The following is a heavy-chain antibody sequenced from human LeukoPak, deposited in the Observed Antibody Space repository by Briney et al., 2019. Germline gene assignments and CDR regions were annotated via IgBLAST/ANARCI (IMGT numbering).Heavy chain of an antibody. J-gene: IGHJ4*02. CDR1: GSTFSSYA. CDR2: ISYDGSNK. V-gene: IGHV3-30-3*01. Sequence: GGSLRLSCAASGSTFSSYAMHWVRQAPGKGLEWVAVISYDGSNKYYADSVKGRFTISRDNSKNTLYLQMNSLRAEDTAVYYCARDPSPLYCGSSTSCHGYFDYWGQGTLVTVSS. CDR3: ARDPSPLYCGSSTSCHGYFDY. D-gene: IGHD2-2*01.